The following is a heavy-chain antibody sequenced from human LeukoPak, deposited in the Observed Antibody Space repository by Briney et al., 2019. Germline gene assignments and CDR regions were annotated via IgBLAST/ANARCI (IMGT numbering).Heavy chain of an antibody. D-gene: IGHD6-13*01. Sequence: PGGSLRLSCSASGFTFSNYAMQWVRQAPGKGLEWVGDTSSDGGNKFYADSVKGRFTISRDNSKNTLYLQMNSLRDDDTALYYCAKDAAAAGTFDYWGQGTLVTVSS. V-gene: IGHV3-30*18. J-gene: IGHJ4*02. CDR1: GFTFSNYA. CDR3: AKDAAAAGTFDY. CDR2: TSSDGGNK.